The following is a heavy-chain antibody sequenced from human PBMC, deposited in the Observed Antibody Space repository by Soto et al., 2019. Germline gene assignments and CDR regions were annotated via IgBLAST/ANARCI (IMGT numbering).Heavy chain of an antibody. J-gene: IGHJ4*02. D-gene: IGHD3-10*01. Sequence: EVQLVESGGGLVQPGGSLRLSCAASGFSISDCSMNWVRRAPGTGLEWISYISTNNDAIYYADSVKGRFTISRDNAKNSLSLQMNRLRAADTALYYCATVLGSRRSGSYPSYWGQGTLVTVSS. CDR3: ATVLGSRRSGSYPSY. V-gene: IGHV3-48*01. CDR2: ISTNNDAI. CDR1: GFSISDCS.